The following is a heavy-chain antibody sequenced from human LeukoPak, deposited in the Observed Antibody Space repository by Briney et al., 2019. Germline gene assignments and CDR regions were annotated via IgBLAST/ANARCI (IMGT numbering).Heavy chain of an antibody. J-gene: IGHJ4*02. Sequence: SETLSLTCSVSGVSVGSAGYYWSWIRQPPGGGLEWLGYIYYISNTNYNPSLKSRVTMSLNPSGNQFSLKLNSVTAADTAMYYCASTQSQSGSYRYYFGYWGQGTLVTVSS. D-gene: IGHD1-26*01. CDR1: GVSVGSAGYY. CDR2: IYYISNT. V-gene: IGHV4-61*08. CDR3: ASTQSQSGSYRYYFGY.